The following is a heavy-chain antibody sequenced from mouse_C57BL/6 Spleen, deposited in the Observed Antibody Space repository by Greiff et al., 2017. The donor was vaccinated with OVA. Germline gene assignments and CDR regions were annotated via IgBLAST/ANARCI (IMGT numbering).Heavy chain of an antibody. J-gene: IGHJ3*01. CDR1: GYSITSGYD. Sequence: EVMLVESGPGMVKPSQSLSLTCTVTGYSITSGYDWHWIRHFPGNKLEWMGYISYSGSTNYNPSLKSRISITHDTSKNHFFLKLNSVTTEDTATYYCARGEGYYDYSFAYWGQGTLVTVSA. V-gene: IGHV3-1*01. CDR2: ISYSGST. CDR3: ARGEGYYDYSFAY. D-gene: IGHD2-4*01.